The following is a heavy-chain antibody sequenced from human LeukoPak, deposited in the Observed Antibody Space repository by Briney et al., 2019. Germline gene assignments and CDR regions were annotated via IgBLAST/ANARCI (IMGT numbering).Heavy chain of an antibody. CDR3: ARIVGAGDAFDI. J-gene: IGHJ3*02. D-gene: IGHD1-26*01. Sequence: SQTLSLTCTVSGGSISSGDYYWSWIRQPPGKGLEWIGYIYYSGSTYYNPSLKSRVTISVDTSKNQLSLKLSSVTAADTAVYYCARIVGAGDAFDIWGQGTMVTVSS. CDR2: IYYSGST. V-gene: IGHV4-30-4*08. CDR1: GGSISSGDYY.